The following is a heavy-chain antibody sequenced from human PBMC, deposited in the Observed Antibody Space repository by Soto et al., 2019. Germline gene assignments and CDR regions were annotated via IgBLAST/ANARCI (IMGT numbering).Heavy chain of an antibody. CDR2: IYYSGST. D-gene: IGHD3-3*01. Sequence: PQSLSCTVSGGYISSGDYYWSWIRQPPGKGLEWIGDIYYSGSTYYNPSLKSRVTISVDTSTNQVSLKLRYGTAADTAVYQWARVAPPYYDFWSGYGDYWGQGTLVTVSS. CDR1: GGYISSGDYY. CDR3: ARVAPPYYDFWSGYGDY. J-gene: IGHJ4*02. V-gene: IGHV4-30-4*01.